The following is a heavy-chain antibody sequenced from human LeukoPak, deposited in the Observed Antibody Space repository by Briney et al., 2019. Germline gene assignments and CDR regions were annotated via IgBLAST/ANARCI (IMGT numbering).Heavy chain of an antibody. CDR2: IYYSGST. V-gene: IGHV4-31*03. D-gene: IGHD4-17*01. Sequence: SETLSLTCTVSGGSISSGGYYWSWIRQHPGKGLEWIGYIYYSGSTYYNPSLKSRLTISVDTSKNQFSLKLSSVTAADTAVYYCVREGYGDYGMDVWGQGTTVTVSS. CDR3: VREGYGDYGMDV. J-gene: IGHJ6*02. CDR1: GGSISSGGYY.